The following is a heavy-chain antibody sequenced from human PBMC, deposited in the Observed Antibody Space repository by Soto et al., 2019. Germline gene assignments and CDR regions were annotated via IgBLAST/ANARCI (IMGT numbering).Heavy chain of an antibody. CDR1: EDTFRNYA. Sequence: QVELVQSGAEVKKPGSSVKVSCQASEDTFRNYAISWVRQAPGQGLEWMGGIIPIFGTANYAQKFQGRVKIIADRSANTVYFELSSLRSEDTAVYYCASTKYDSSAYYYWYLGLWGRGTLVTVSS. D-gene: IGHD3-22*01. CDR2: IIPIFGTA. V-gene: IGHV1-69*06. CDR3: ASTKYDSSAYYYWYLGL. J-gene: IGHJ2*01.